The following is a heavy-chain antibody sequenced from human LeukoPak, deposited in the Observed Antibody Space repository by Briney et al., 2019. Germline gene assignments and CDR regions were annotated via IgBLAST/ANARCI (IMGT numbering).Heavy chain of an antibody. D-gene: IGHD3-9*01. V-gene: IGHV2-5*02. Sequence: SGPTLVKPTQTLTLTCTFSGFSLSTTGGGGGWIRQPPGKAPEWLSLIYWDDNKRYSPSLKSRLTITKDTSKNQVALTMTNMDRVDTATYYCAHLSRDYDILIDYIYYFDYWGQGTLVTVSS. CDR3: AHLSRDYDILIDYIYYFDY. CDR1: GFSLSTTGGG. CDR2: IYWDDNK. J-gene: IGHJ4*02.